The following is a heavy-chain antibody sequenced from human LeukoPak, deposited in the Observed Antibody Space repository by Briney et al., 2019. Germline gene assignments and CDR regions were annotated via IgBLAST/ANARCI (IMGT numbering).Heavy chain of an antibody. CDR1: GYTLTELS. CDR2: FDPEDGET. D-gene: IGHD3-9*01. J-gene: IGHJ4*02. V-gene: IGHV1-24*01. Sequence: ASVKVSCKVSGYTLTELSMHWVRQAPGRGLGWMGGFDPEDGETIYAQKFQGRVTMTEDTSTDTAYMELSSLRSEDTAVYYCATTGYYDILTGYRAFDYWGQGTLVTVSS. CDR3: ATTGYYDILTGYRAFDY.